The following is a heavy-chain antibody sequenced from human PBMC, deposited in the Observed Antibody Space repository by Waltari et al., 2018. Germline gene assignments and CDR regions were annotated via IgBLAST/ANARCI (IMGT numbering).Heavy chain of an antibody. V-gene: IGHV1-24*01. CDR3: ATGLITISGVTDDY. J-gene: IGHJ4*02. CDR2: SDPGDGER. Sequence: QVQLIQSGAEVKKPGASLRVSCKVSGHTLSQLSMHWVRQAPGKGLEWMGGSDPGDGERVYVQKFQGRVTMTEDTGTDTAYMEMTSLRSDDTAVYYCATGLITISGVTDDYWGQGTLVTVSS. CDR1: GHTLSQLS. D-gene: IGHD3-3*02.